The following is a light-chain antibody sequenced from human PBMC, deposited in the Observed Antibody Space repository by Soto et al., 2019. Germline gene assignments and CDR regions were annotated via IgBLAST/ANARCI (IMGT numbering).Light chain of an antibody. Sequence: VLTQSPGTLSLSPGERATLSCRATLRLSSSYFAWYQQKPGQAPRLLIYYISTRATGIPARFSGSGSGTEFTLTISSLQSEDFAVYYCQQYNNWPTFGQGTRLEIK. CDR2: YIS. CDR3: QQYNNWPT. CDR1: LRLSSSY. J-gene: IGKJ5*01. V-gene: IGKV3D-15*01.